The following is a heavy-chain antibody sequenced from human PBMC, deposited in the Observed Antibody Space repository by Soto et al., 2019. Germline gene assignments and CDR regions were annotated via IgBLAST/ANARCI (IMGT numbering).Heavy chain of an antibody. CDR3: ARQGFGAIHGLVDV. CDR2: ISYSDGS. Sequence: PSETLSLTCTVSGGSISSRGSMSGRSFYWGWMRQPPGKGLEWIASISYSDGSFYNSSLKSRLTISVDTSKNQFSLSLRSVTAADTALYYCARQGFGAIHGLVDVWGQGTTVTVSS. CDR1: GGSISSRGSMSGRSFY. J-gene: IGHJ6*02. D-gene: IGHD3-10*01. V-gene: IGHV4-39*01.